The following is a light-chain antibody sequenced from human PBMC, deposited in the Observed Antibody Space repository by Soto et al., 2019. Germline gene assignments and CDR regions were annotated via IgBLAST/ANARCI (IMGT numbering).Light chain of an antibody. CDR1: QSVYISY. CDR2: GAS. V-gene: IGKV3-20*01. CDR3: QQYGNSPLYS. J-gene: IGKJ2*01. Sequence: TLSLSPGERATLSCRASQSVYISYLAWYHQRPGQAPRLLIYGASNRATGIPDRFGGSGSGTDFNLTISRLEPEDSAVYYCQQYGNSPLYSFGQGTKVDIK.